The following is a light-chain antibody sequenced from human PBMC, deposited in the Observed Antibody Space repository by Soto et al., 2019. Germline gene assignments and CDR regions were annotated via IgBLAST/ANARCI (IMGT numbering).Light chain of an antibody. CDR2: DAS. CDR1: QSVSSY. Sequence: EIVLTQSPATLSLSPGERATLSCRASQSVSSYLAWYQQKPGQAPRLLIYDASNRAAGSPARFSGSGSGTDFTLTNSSLEPEDVAVYYCQQRGNWPPLTFGGGTKVEIK. V-gene: IGKV3-11*01. CDR3: QQRGNWPPLT. J-gene: IGKJ4*01.